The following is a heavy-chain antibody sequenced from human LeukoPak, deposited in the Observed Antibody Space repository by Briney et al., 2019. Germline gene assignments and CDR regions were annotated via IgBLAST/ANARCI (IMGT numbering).Heavy chain of an antibody. CDR1: GFTFSSYA. CDR3: ARDQVDRIWYFDY. J-gene: IGHJ4*02. V-gene: IGHV3-21*01. CDR2: ISSNSIYV. Sequence: GGSLRLSCAASGFTFSSYAMHWVRQAPGKGLEWVSPISSNSIYVFYADSMKGRFTISRDNAKNSLSLQMNSLRAEDTAVYYCARDQVDRIWYFDYWGQGTLVTVSS. D-gene: IGHD1-14*01.